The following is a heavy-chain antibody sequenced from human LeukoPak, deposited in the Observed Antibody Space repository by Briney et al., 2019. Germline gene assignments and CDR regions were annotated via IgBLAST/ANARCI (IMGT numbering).Heavy chain of an antibody. V-gene: IGHV3-30*04. CDR2: ISYDGSNK. J-gene: IGHJ4*02. Sequence: GGSLRLSCAASGFTFSSYAMHWVRQAPGKGLEWVAVISYDGSNKYYADSVKGRFTFSRDNSKNTLYLQMNSLRAEDTAVYYCAKEGPWGSKSPSPTYWGQGTLVTVSS. D-gene: IGHD7-27*01. CDR1: GFTFSSYA. CDR3: AKEGPWGSKSPSPTY.